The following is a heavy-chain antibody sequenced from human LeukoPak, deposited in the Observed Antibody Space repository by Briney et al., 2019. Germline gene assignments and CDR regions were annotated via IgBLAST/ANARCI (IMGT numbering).Heavy chain of an antibody. V-gene: IGHV3-53*04. CDR2: IYSGGST. J-gene: IGHJ4*02. D-gene: IGHD6-19*01. CDR3: ARAPEWLIFDY. CDR1: GFTFSSYA. Sequence: GGSLRLSCAASGFTFSSYAMSWVRQAPGKGLEWVSVIYSGGSTYYADSVKGRFTISRHNSKNTLYLQMNSLRAEDTAVYYCARAPEWLIFDYWGQGTLVTVSS.